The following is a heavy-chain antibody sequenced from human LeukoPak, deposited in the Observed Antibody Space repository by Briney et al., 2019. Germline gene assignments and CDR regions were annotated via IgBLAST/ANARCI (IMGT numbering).Heavy chain of an antibody. CDR1: GFTFSSYA. CDR2: ISSSSNYI. J-gene: IGHJ4*02. CDR3: ARDLTDDFWGGYHFDY. D-gene: IGHD3-3*01. Sequence: GGSLRLSCAASGFTFSSYAMNWVRQAPGKGLEWLSSISSSSNYIYYADSVKGRFTISRDNAENSLYLQVNSLRAEDTAVYYCARDLTDDFWGGYHFDYWGQGTLVTVSS. V-gene: IGHV3-21*01.